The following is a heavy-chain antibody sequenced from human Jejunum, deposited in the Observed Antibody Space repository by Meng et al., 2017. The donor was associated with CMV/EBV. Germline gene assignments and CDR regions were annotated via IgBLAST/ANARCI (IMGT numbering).Heavy chain of an antibody. V-gene: IGHV3-7*01. Sequence: ADSGFTFSIHWMIWVRQAPGKGLEWVANINEDGSDEYYVDSMKGRFTISRDNAKTSLYLQLSSLRPEDTAVYYCARDPLRGALDYWGQGTLVTVSS. CDR1: GFTFSIHW. CDR2: INEDGSDE. CDR3: ARDPLRGALDY. J-gene: IGHJ4*02. D-gene: IGHD3-10*01.